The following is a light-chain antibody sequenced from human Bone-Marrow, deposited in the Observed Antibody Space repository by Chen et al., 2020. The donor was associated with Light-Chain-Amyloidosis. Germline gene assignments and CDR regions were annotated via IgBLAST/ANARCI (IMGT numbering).Light chain of an antibody. CDR1: SGYTNFA. CDR2: VGSDGSH. V-gene: IGLV4-69*01. CDR3: QTWGTNLVV. J-gene: IGLJ2*01. Sequence: QLVLTQSPSASASLGASVRLTCALSSGYTNFAIAWHQRQPGRAARFLIVVGSDGSHVKRGGLDDPFSAPTSAAARCLTITTHRYDDESDYFIQTWGTNLVVYGGGPKLTV.